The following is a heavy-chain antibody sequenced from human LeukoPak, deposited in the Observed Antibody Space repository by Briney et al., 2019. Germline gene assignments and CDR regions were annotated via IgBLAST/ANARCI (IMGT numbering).Heavy chain of an antibody. CDR2: IYYSGST. CDR3: ASPEKSGSYYGY. V-gene: IGHV4-39*07. CDR1: SGSISSSSYY. J-gene: IGHJ4*02. D-gene: IGHD1-26*01. Sequence: SETLSLTCTVSSGSISSSSYYWGWIRQPPGKGLEWIGSIYYSGSTYYNPSLKSRVTISVDTSKNQFSLKLSSVTAADTAVYYCASPEKSGSYYGYWGQGTLVTVSS.